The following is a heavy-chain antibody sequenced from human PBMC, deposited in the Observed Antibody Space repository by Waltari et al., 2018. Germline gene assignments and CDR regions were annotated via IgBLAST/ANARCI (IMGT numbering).Heavy chain of an antibody. CDR2: IYYSGST. Sequence: QVQLQESGPGLVKPSETLSLTCTVSGGSISSYYWSWIRQPPGKGLEWIGYIYYSGSTNYNPSLKSRVTISVDTSKNQFSLKLSSVTAADTAVYYCARYGSVAAAFFDYWGQGTLVTVSS. D-gene: IGHD2-15*01. J-gene: IGHJ4*02. CDR1: GGSISSYY. V-gene: IGHV4-59*01. CDR3: ARYGSVAAAFFDY.